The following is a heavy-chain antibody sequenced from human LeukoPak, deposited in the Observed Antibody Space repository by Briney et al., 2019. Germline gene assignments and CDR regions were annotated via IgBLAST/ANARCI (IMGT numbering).Heavy chain of an antibody. V-gene: IGHV3-30-3*02. CDR3: AKVGPTIWAHDAFDI. J-gene: IGHJ3*02. CDR2: ISYDGRSQ. Sequence: PGGSLRLSCAASGFTFSTYAMHWVRQAPGKGLEWVSVISYDGRSQYYADSVKGRFTISRDNSKNTLYLQMNSLRAEDTAVYYCAKVGPTIWAHDAFDIWGQGTMVTVSS. CDR1: GFTFSTYA. D-gene: IGHD3-16*01.